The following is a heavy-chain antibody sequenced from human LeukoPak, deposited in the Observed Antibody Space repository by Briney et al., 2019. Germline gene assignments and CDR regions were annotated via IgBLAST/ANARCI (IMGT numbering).Heavy chain of an antibody. D-gene: IGHD3-10*01. CDR1: GYTFTGYY. CDR2: IIPILGIA. CDR3: ARSVGSKSDAFDI. Sequence: ASVKVSCKASGYTFTGYYIHWVRQAPGQGLEWMGRIIPILGIANYAQKFQGRVTITADKSTSTAYMELSSLRSEDTAVYYCARSVGSKSDAFDIWGQGTMVTVSS. J-gene: IGHJ3*02. V-gene: IGHV1-69*02.